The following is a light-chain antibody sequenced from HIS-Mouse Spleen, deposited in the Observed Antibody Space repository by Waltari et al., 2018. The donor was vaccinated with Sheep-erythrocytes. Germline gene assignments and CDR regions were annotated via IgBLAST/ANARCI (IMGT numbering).Light chain of an antibody. J-gene: IGKJ4*01. V-gene: IGKV1-33*01. CDR3: QQYDNLPLT. CDR1: QDISNY. CDR2: DAS. Sequence: DIQMTQSPSSLSASVGDRVTITCQASQDISNYLNWYQQKPGKAPKLLIYDASNLETGDPSRFSGSGSGTDLTFTISSLQPEDIATYYCQQYDNLPLTFGGGTKVEIK.